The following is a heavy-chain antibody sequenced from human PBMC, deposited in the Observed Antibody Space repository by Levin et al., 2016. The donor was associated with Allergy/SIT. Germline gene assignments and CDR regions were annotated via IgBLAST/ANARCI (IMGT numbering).Heavy chain of an antibody. J-gene: IGHJ4*02. V-gene: IGHV4-34*01. CDR1: GGSFSGYY. D-gene: IGHD6-13*01. CDR2: INHSGST. CDR3: ARDTGIAAAALFDY. Sequence: SETLSLTCAVYGGSFSGYYWSWIRQPPGKGLEWIGEINHSGSTNYNPSLKSRVTISVDTSKNQFSLKLSSVTAADTAVYYCARDTGIAAAALFDYWGQGTLVTVSS.